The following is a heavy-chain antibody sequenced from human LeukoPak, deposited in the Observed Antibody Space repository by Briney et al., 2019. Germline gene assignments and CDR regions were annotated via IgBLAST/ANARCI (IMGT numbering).Heavy chain of an antibody. CDR1: GYTLTELS. CDR2: FDPEDSET. J-gene: IGHJ3*02. Sequence: ASVKVSCKVSGYTLTELSMHWVRQAPGKGLEWMGGFDPEDSETIYAQKFQGRVTMTEDTSTDTAYMELSSLRSEDTAVYYCATDQMLEWERLSAFDIWGQGTMVTVSS. CDR3: ATDQMLEWERLSAFDI. V-gene: IGHV1-24*01. D-gene: IGHD1-26*01.